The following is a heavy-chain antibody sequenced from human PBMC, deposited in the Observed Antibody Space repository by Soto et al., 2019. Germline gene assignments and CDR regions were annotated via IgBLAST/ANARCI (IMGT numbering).Heavy chain of an antibody. Sequence: GGSLRLSCAASGFTFSSYAMHWVRQAPGKGLEWVAVISYDGSNKYYADSVKGRFTISRDNSKNTLYLQMNSLRAEDTAVYYCARDPAYSSSWNSEGGGYFDYWGQGTLVTVSS. D-gene: IGHD6-13*01. CDR3: ARDPAYSSSWNSEGGGYFDY. J-gene: IGHJ4*02. V-gene: IGHV3-30-3*01. CDR1: GFTFSSYA. CDR2: ISYDGSNK.